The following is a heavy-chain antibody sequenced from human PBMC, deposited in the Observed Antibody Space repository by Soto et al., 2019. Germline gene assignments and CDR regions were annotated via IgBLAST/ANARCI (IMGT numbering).Heavy chain of an antibody. CDR3: AKAPQTAYVWGSYTSY. D-gene: IGHD3-16*01. CDR1: GFTFSSYA. J-gene: IGHJ4*02. Sequence: GGSLRLSCAASGFTFSSYAMSWVRQAPGKGLEWVSAISGSGGSTYYADSVKGRFTISRDNSKNTLYLQMNSLRAEDTAVYYCAKAPQTAYVWGSYTSYWGQGTLVTVSS. V-gene: IGHV3-23*01. CDR2: ISGSGGST.